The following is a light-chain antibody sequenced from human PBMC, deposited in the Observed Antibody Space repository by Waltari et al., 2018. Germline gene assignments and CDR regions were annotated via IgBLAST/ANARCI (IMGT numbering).Light chain of an antibody. J-gene: IGKJ4*01. CDR3: QQYYTTPLT. V-gene: IGKV4-1*01. Sequence: DIVMTQSPDSLAVSLGDRATINCKCSQSLLYSPSNENYLAWYQQKPGQPPKLLIYWASTRKTGVPDRFSGSGSGTDVILPISSLQAEDVAVSYCQQYYTTPLTFGGGTKVVI. CDR1: QSLLYSPSNENY. CDR2: WAS.